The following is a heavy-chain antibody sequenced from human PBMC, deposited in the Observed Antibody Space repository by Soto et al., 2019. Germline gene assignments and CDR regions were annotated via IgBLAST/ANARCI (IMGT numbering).Heavy chain of an antibody. CDR2: INPSGGST. CDR3: ARALGIAAAELQRTKNWFDP. V-gene: IGHV1-46*01. Sequence: QVQLVQSGAEVKKPGASVKVSCKASGYTFTSYYMHWVRQAPGQGLEWMGIINPSGGSTSYAQKFQGRVTMTRDTSTSTVYMELSSLRSEDTAVYYCARALGIAAAELQRTKNWFDPWGQGTLVTVSS. J-gene: IGHJ5*02. D-gene: IGHD6-13*01. CDR1: GYTFTSYY.